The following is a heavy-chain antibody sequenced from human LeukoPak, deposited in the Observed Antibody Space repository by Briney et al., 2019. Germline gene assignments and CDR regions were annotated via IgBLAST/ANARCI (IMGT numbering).Heavy chain of an antibody. CDR3: ARDVVGNNWFDP. CDR1: GGSISSYY. CDR2: IYYSGST. D-gene: IGHD2-15*01. Sequence: PSETLSLTCTVSGGSISSYYWSWIRQPPGKGLEWIGYIYYSGSTNYNPSLKSRVTISVDTSKNQFSLKLSSVTAADTAVYYCARDVVGNNWFDPWGQGTLVTVSS. J-gene: IGHJ5*02. V-gene: IGHV4-59*01.